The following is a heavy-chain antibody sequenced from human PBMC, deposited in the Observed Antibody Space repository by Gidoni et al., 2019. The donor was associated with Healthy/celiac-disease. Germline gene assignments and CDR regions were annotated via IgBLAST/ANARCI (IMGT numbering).Heavy chain of an antibody. CDR3: ATMGAAAGPSNYYYYYGMDV. Sequence: QVQLVQSGAEVKKPGASVKVSCKVSGYTLTEFSMHWVRQAPGKGLEWMGGFDPEDGETIYAQKFQGRVTMTEDTSTDTAYMELSSLRSEDTAVYYCATMGAAAGPSNYYYYYGMDVWGQGTTVTVSS. D-gene: IGHD6-13*01. J-gene: IGHJ6*02. CDR2: FDPEDGET. CDR1: GYTLTEFS. V-gene: IGHV1-24*01.